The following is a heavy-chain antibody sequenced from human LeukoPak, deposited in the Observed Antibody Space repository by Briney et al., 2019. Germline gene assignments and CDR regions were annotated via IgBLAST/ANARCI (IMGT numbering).Heavy chain of an antibody. V-gene: IGHV4-34*01. D-gene: IGHD7-27*01. CDR1: GGSFSGYY. Sequence: SETLSLTCAVYGGSFSGYYWSWIRQAPGKGLEWIGEINHSGSTNYNPSLKSRVTISVDTSKNQFSLKLSSVTAADTAVYYCATTNWGFGLGYWGQGTLVTVSS. CDR3: ATTNWGFGLGY. CDR2: INHSGST. J-gene: IGHJ4*02.